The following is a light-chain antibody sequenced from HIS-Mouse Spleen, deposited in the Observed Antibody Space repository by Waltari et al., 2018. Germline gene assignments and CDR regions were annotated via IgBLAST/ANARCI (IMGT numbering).Light chain of an antibody. J-gene: IGLJ2*01. Sequence: SYELTQPPSVSVSPGQTASITCSGDQLGDKYACWYQQKPGQSPGLVIYQDSKRPSGIPERFSGSNSGNTATLTISGTQAMDEADYYCQAWDSSYSVFGGGTKLTVL. V-gene: IGLV3-1*01. CDR2: QDS. CDR1: QLGDKY. CDR3: QAWDSSYSV.